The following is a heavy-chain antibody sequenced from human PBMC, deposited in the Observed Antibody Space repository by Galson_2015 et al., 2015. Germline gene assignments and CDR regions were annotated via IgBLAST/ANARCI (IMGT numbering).Heavy chain of an antibody. D-gene: IGHD1-26*01. CDR3: AKRGGSDSTGTFDD. CDR1: GFTFRSYA. J-gene: IGHJ4*02. V-gene: IGHV3-23*01. CDR2: ISASGTTT. Sequence: SLRLSCAAAGFTFRSYAMNWVRQAPGKGLEWVSAISASGTTTFYADSVEGRFAISRDDSKSTLYLQMNSLRAEDTAVYYCAKRGGSDSTGTFDDWGQGTLVTVSS.